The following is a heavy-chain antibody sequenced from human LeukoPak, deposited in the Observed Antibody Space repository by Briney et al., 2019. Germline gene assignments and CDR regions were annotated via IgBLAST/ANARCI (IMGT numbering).Heavy chain of an antibody. Sequence: GESLKISCKASGYSFGNYWIAWVRQMPGKGLEWMGVINPGDSETRYSPSFQGQVTISADKSISTAYLQWSRLKASDTAMYYCARHSTSFDYWGQGTLVTVSS. J-gene: IGHJ4*02. V-gene: IGHV5-51*01. CDR1: GYSFGNYW. D-gene: IGHD5/OR15-5a*01. CDR2: INPGDSET. CDR3: ARHSTSFDY.